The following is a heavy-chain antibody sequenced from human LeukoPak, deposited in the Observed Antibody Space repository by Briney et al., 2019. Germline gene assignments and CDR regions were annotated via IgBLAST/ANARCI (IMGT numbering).Heavy chain of an antibody. CDR3: ARVKFYDSSGYYF. CDR1: GGSFSGYY. Sequence: PSETLSLTCAVYGGSFSGYYWSWIRQPPGKGLEWIGEINHSGSTNYNPSLESRVTISVDTSKNQFSLKLSSVTAADTAVYYCARVKFYDSSGYYFGGQGTLVTVSS. V-gene: IGHV4-34*01. D-gene: IGHD3-22*01. CDR2: INHSGST. J-gene: IGHJ4*02.